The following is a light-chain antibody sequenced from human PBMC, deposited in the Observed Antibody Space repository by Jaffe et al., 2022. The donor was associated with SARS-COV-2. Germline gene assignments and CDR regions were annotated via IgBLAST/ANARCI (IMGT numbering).Light chain of an antibody. J-gene: IGKJ4*01. CDR3: QQRFTWPLT. CDR1: QSVGTY. CDR2: DVS. Sequence: DIVLTQSPATLSLSPGERATLSCRASQSVGTYLAWHQQKPGQAPRLLIYDVSNRATGIPARFSGSGSGTDFTLTISNLQPEDFAVYFCQQRFTWPLTFGGGTKVEIK. V-gene: IGKV3-11*01.